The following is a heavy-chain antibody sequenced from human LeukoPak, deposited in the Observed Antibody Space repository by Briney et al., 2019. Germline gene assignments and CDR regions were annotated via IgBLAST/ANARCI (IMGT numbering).Heavy chain of an antibody. D-gene: IGHD2-21*02. Sequence: PGGSLRLSCAASVFTVRSNHMSWVRQAPGKGLEWITVVYNGRSTDYAESVKGRFTSSRDNSKITLYLRMNSLSADDAAVYYCARTVSLNWFVPCGEGDLVTVSS. CDR3: ARTVSLNWFVP. CDR1: VFTVRSNH. V-gene: IGHV3-66*01. CDR2: VYNGRST. J-gene: IGHJ5*02.